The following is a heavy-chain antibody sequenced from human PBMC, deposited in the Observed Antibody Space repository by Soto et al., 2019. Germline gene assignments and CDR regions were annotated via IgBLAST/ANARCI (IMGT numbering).Heavy chain of an antibody. CDR1: GGSISSGGYY. CDR2: IYYSGST. CDR3: ASTYYDFWCGYYAPPPNYIYDH. J-gene: IGHJ4*01. V-gene: IGHV4-31*03. Sequence: SETLSLTCTVSGGSISSGGYYWSWIRQHPGKGLEWIGYIYYSGSTYYNPSLKSRVTISVDTSRNQFSLKLSSVTAADTAVYYCASTYYDFWCGYYAPPPNYIYDHCGHGTLVTGSS. D-gene: IGHD3-3*01.